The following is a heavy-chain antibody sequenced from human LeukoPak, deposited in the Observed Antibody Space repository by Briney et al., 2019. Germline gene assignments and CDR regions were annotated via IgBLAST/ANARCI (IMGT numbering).Heavy chain of an antibody. CDR2: IVPDLNIA. CDR3: ASAAVTFYWYFDL. D-gene: IGHD2-21*02. V-gene: IGHV1-69*04. CDR1: GGTFSSRA. Sequence: SSVKVSCKASGGTFSSRAISWVRQAPGQGLEWMGKIVPDLNIANYARNFRGRVAMTADKSSSTAYMELYSLRSDDTAVYFCASAAVTFYWYFDLWGRGTLVTVSS. J-gene: IGHJ2*01.